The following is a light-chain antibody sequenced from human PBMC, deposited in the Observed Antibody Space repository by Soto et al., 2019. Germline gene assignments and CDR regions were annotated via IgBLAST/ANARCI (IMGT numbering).Light chain of an antibody. CDR3: SSYTASSTLL. J-gene: IGLJ1*01. Sequence: QSVLTQPASVSGSPGQSITISCTGTSXDVGGYNYVSWSQQHPGKAPKLLISEVSNRPSGVSNRFSGSKSGNTASLTNSGLQADDEADYYCSSYTASSTLLFGTGTKVTVL. V-gene: IGLV2-14*03. CDR1: SXDVGGYNY. CDR2: EVS.